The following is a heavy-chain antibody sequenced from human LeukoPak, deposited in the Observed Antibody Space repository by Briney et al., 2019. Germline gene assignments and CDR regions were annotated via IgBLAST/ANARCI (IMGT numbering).Heavy chain of an antibody. CDR2: INHSGST. CDR3: ASSIVATIRF. J-gene: IGHJ4*02. Sequence: SETLSLTCAVYGGSFSGYYWSWIRQPPGKGLEWIGEINHSGSTYYNPSLKSRVTISVDRSKNQFSLKLSSVTAADTAVYYCASSIVATIRFWGQGTLVTVSS. V-gene: IGHV4-34*01. CDR1: GGSFSGYY. D-gene: IGHD5-12*01.